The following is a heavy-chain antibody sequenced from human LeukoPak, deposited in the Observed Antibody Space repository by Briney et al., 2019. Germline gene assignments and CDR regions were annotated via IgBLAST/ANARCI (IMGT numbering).Heavy chain of an antibody. CDR3: VRDLGGRSGH. CDR1: GFTFSSYW. V-gene: IGHV3-74*01. CDR2: IASDGSST. Sequence: QSGGSLRLSCAASGFTFSSYWMNWVRQAPGKGLVWVSRIASDGSSTTYADSVKGRFSISRDNAKNTLYLQMNSLRAEDTAVYYCVRDLGGRSGHWGQGTLVTVSS. J-gene: IGHJ4*02. D-gene: IGHD1-26*01.